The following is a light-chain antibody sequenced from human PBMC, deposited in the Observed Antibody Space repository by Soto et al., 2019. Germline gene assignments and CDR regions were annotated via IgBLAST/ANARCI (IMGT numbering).Light chain of an antibody. CDR2: DAS. CDR3: HQCSDWSLT. CDR1: HSVSSY. Sequence: IVFIQSPATLSLSLGERATLSCKPSHSVSSYFACDQQKPGQALRLLIYDASIWSTGISFRFSGSGSGTDFTLFISRLEPEDFAVYFRHQCSDWSLTFGQGS. J-gene: IGKJ1*01. V-gene: IGKV3-11*01.